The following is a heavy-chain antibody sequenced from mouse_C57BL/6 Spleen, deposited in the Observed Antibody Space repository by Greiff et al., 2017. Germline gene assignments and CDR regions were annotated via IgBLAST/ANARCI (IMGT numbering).Heavy chain of an antibody. D-gene: IGHD2-2*01. CDR3: ARGGPIYYGYYVEY. Sequence: QVQLQQPGAELVRPGSSVKLSCKASGYTFTSYWMHWVKQRPIQGLEWIGNIDPSDSETHYNQKFKDKATLTVDKSSSTAYMQLSSLTSEDSAVYYCARGGPIYYGYYVEYWGQGTTLTVSS. J-gene: IGHJ2*01. CDR1: GYTFTSYW. CDR2: IDPSDSET. V-gene: IGHV1-52*01.